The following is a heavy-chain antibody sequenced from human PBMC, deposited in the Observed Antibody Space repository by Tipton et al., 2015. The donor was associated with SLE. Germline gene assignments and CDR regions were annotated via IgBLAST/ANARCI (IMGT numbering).Heavy chain of an antibody. CDR3: AKRQTTVTHFWYFDL. Sequence: TLSLTCTVSGGSISSYYWSWIRQPPGKGLEWIGYIYYSGSTYYNPSLKSRVTISVDTSKNQFSLKLSSVTAADTAVYYCAKRQTTVTHFWYFDLWGRGTLVTVSS. V-gene: IGHV4-59*12. J-gene: IGHJ2*01. CDR1: GGSISSYY. CDR2: IYYSGST. D-gene: IGHD4-17*01.